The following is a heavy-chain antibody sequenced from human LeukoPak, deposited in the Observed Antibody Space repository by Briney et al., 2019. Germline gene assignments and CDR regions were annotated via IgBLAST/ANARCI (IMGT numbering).Heavy chain of an antibody. J-gene: IGHJ5*02. CDR3: ARDLIMARGEAAAGTGFDP. CDR2: IIPIFGTA. Sequence: SVKVSCKASGGTFSSYAISWVRQAPGQGLEWMGGIIPIFGTANYAQKFQGRVTITADESTSTAYMELSSLRSEDTAVYYCARDLIMARGEAAAGTGFDPWGQGTLVTVSS. V-gene: IGHV1-69*13. D-gene: IGHD6-13*01. CDR1: GGTFSSYA.